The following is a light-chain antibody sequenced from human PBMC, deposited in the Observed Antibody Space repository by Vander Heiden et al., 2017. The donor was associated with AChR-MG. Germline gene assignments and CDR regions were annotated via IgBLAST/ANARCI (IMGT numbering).Light chain of an antibody. CDR3: QHYYTYPST. J-gene: IGKJ3*01. Sequence: AIRMTQSPSLVSASTGDRVTITCRTSQAISTYLAWYQQKPGKAPKLLIYAASTLQTGVPSRFSGSGSGTDFTLTISCLQSEDFATYYCQHYYTYPSTFGPGTKVDIK. V-gene: IGKV1-8*01. CDR1: QAISTY. CDR2: AAS.